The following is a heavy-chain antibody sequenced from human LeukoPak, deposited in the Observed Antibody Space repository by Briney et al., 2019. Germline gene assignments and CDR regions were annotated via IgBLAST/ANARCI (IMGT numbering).Heavy chain of an antibody. V-gene: IGHV4-39*01. J-gene: IGHJ4*02. CDR1: GGSISSSSYY. CDR3: ATSRGDGYTFDY. CDR2: IYYSGST. Sequence: SETLSLTCTVSGGSISSSSYYWGWSRQPPGKGLEWIGSIYYSGSTYYNPSLKSRVTISVDTSKNQFSLKLSSVTAADTAVYYCATSRGDGYTFDYWGQGTLVTVSS. D-gene: IGHD5-24*01.